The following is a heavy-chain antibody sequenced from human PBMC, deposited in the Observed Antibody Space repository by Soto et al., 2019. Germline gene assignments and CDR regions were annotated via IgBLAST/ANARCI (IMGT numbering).Heavy chain of an antibody. Sequence: SETLSLTCTVSGGSVSSNSEYWTWLRQPPGKGLEWIGYFFSSGSTNYNPSLKSRVTISVDTSKNQFSLKLSSVTAADTAVYYCARGWGLVFDYWGQGTLVTVSS. CDR1: GGSVSSNSEY. V-gene: IGHV4-61*01. CDR2: FFSSGST. CDR3: ARGWGLVFDY. D-gene: IGHD2-21*02. J-gene: IGHJ4*02.